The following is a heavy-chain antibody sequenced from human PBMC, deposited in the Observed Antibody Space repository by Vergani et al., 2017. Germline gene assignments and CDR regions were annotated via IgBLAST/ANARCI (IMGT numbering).Heavy chain of an antibody. CDR1: GGSISSYY. J-gene: IGHJ4*02. D-gene: IGHD4-23*01. CDR3: SRDSGGNAKQFDY. V-gene: IGHV4-4*07. CDR2: IYTRGST. Sequence: QVQLQESGPGLVKPSETLSLTCTVSGGSISSYYWSWIRQPAGKGLEWIGRIYTRGSTSYNPSLKSRVTMSVDTSKNQFSLKLNSVTAADTAVDYCSRDSGGNAKQFDYWGQGTLVTVSS.